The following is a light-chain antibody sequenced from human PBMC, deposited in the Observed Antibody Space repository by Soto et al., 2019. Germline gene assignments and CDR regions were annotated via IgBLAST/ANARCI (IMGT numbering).Light chain of an antibody. CDR2: DTS. CDR1: QTVSSK. CDR3: HQRKSWPRT. Sequence: MVLTQSPSTLSSSPGERATLSCRASQTVSSKLAWYQHKPGQAPRLLIYDTSNRATGIPARFSGSGSGTDFTLTISSLEHEAFAVYYCHQRKSWPRTFGQGTKVDIK. V-gene: IGKV3-11*01. J-gene: IGKJ1*01.